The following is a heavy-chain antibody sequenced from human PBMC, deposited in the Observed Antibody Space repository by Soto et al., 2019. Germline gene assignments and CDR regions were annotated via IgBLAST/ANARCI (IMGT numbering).Heavy chain of an antibody. CDR3: ARQPDDGDYGYYFEY. CDR2: IYYSGST. D-gene: IGHD4-17*01. J-gene: IGHJ4*02. CDR1: GGSISSYY. V-gene: IGHV4-59*08. Sequence: PSETLSLTCTVSGGSISSYYWSWIRQPPGKGLEWIGYIYYSGSTNYNPSLKSRVTISVDTSKNQFSLKLSSVTAADTAVFYCARQPDDGDYGYYFEYWGPGILVTVSS.